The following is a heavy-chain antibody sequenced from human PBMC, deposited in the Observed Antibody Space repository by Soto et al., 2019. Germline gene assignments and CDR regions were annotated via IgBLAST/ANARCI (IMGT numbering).Heavy chain of an antibody. CDR1: GYTFSFYY. CDR2: INPSDGGT. D-gene: IGHD3-10*01. V-gene: IGHV1-46*01. J-gene: IGHJ4*02. Sequence: QVQLVQSGAEVKKSGASVKVSCKASGYTFSFYYMNWVRQAPGQGLEWMGRINPSDGGTSYAQSFQGRVTMTRDTSTSTVYMELSSLRSEDTAVFYCARSSRFGDLIQLDYWGQGTLVTVSS. CDR3: ARSSRFGDLIQLDY.